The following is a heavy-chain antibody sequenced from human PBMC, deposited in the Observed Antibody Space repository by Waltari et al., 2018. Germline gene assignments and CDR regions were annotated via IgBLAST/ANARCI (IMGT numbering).Heavy chain of an antibody. J-gene: IGHJ6*02. CDR3: VRLEDCSGPGGNCYCGDPFALDV. D-gene: IGHD2-15*01. V-gene: IGHV4-34*02. CDR2: INHAGKR. CDR1: GGSFNGYY. Sequence: QVQLQQWGAGLLQPSETLSLTCAVNGGSFNGYYWGWIRQSPGKGLQWIGEINHAGKRKYHPSLKSLVTRLGDTSRSQFSLKMSSMTAADTALYYCVRLEDCSGPGGNCYCGDPFALDVWGQGTTVTVSS.